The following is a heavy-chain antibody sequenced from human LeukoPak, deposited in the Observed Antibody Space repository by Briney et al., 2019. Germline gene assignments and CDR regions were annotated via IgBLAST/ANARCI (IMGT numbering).Heavy chain of an antibody. D-gene: IGHD2-2*01. CDR1: GFTFSSYS. CDR2: ISSSSSYI. CDR3: AGYCSSTSCYPYYYYYGMDV. J-gene: IGHJ6*02. Sequence: GGSLRLSCAASGFTFSSYSMNWVRQAPGKGLEWVSSISSSSSYIYYADSVKGRFTISRDNAKNSLYLQMNSLRAEDTAVYYCAGYCSSTSCYPYYYYYGMDVWGQGTTVTVSS. V-gene: IGHV3-21*01.